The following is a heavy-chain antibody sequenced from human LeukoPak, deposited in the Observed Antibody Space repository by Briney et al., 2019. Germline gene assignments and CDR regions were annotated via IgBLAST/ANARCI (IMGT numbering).Heavy chain of an antibody. CDR2: ISGDGGST. D-gene: IGHD6-19*01. V-gene: IGHV3-43*02. CDR3: ARESDSSGWYDY. J-gene: IGHJ4*02. CDR1: GLNFDDYA. Sequence: PGGSLRLSCAAPGLNFDDYAIHWVRQAPRKGLEWVSLISGDGGSTFYADSVRGRFTISRDNSKNSLYLQMSSLRSEDTAFYFCARESDSSGWYDYWGQGPLVTVSS.